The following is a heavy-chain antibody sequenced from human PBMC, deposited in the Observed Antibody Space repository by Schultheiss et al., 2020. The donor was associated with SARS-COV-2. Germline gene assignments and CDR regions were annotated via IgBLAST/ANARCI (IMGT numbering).Heavy chain of an antibody. Sequence: GGSLRLSCAASGFTFDDYAMHWVRQAPGKGLEWVSSIDGSGRHKYYADSLRGRFTVSRDNARNSVFLLLNSLRPDDTSFYYCTIPGRLMAYSTGDYWGQGTMVTVSS. CDR3: TIPGRLMAYSTGDY. V-gene: IGHV3-21*06. J-gene: IGHJ4*02. CDR2: IDGSGRHK. D-gene: IGHD2-21*01. CDR1: GFTFDDYA.